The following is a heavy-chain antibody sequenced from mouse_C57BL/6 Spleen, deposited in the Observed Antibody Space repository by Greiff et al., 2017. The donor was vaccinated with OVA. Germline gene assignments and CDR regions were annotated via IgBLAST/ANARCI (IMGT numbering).Heavy chain of an antibody. J-gene: IGHJ4*01. CDR3: ARPQYDYDGVYAMDY. Sequence: VQLQQSGPGLVQPSQSLSITCTVSGFSLTSYGVHWVRQSPGKGLEWLGVIWSGGSTDYNAAFISRLSISKDNSKSQVFFKMNSLQADETAIYYCARPQYDYDGVYAMDYWGQGTSVTVSS. CDR1: GFSLTSYG. V-gene: IGHV2-2*01. D-gene: IGHD2-4*01. CDR2: IWSGGST.